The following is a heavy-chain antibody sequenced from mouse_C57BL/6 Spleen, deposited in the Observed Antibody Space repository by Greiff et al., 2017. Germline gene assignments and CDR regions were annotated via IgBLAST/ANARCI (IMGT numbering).Heavy chain of an antibody. J-gene: IGHJ1*03. V-gene: IGHV10-1*01. CDR1: GFSFNTYA. CDR3: VRDYGSSYRNFDV. D-gene: IGHD1-1*01. Sequence: DVMLVESGGGLVQPKGSLKLSCAASGFSFNTYAMNWVRQAPGKGLEWVARIRSKSNNYATYYADSVKDRFTISRDDSESMLYLQMNNLKTEDTAMYYCVRDYGSSYRNFDVWGTGTTVTVSS. CDR2: IRSKSNNYAT.